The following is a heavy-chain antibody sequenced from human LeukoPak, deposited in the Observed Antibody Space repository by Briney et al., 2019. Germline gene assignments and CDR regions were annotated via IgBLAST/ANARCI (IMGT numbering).Heavy chain of an antibody. V-gene: IGHV5-51*01. Sequence: GGSLKISFKGSGCRFTNYCIGWVRPVPGKGLGWIGIIYPEESDTRYSPSFQCQVNISADKSISTASLPWICLPASDTVMYYCARTAYSGRSDGFDTGGQGKMGPVS. J-gene: IGHJ3*02. CDR1: GCRFTNYC. CDR2: IYPEESDT. D-gene: IGHD1-26*01. CDR3: ARTAYSGRSDGFDT.